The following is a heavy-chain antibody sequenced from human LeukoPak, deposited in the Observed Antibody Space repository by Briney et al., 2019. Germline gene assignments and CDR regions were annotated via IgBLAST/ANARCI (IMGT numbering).Heavy chain of an antibody. D-gene: IGHD2-8*01. J-gene: IGHJ5*02. CDR1: GGSFSGYY. Sequence: SETLSLTCAVYGGSFSGYYWSWIRQPPGKGLEWIGEINHSGSTNYNPSLKSRVTISVDTSKNQFSLKLSSVTAADTAVYYCARGDGYCTYGLCYIVWFDPWRQGTLVTVSS. V-gene: IGHV4-34*01. CDR2: INHSGST. CDR3: ARGDGYCTYGLCYIVWFDP.